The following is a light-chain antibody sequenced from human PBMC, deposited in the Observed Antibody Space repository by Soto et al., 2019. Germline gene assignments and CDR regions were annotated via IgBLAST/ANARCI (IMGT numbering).Light chain of an antibody. V-gene: IGLV2-14*01. Sequence: QSALTQPASVSGSPGQSITISCTGTSSDVGGCNCVSWYQQHPGKAPKLMIYEVNNRPSGISNHFSGSKSGNTASLTISGLQAEDEADYYCSSFTSTSTYVFGTGTKVTVL. J-gene: IGLJ1*01. CDR1: SSDVGGCNC. CDR3: SSFTSTSTYV. CDR2: EVN.